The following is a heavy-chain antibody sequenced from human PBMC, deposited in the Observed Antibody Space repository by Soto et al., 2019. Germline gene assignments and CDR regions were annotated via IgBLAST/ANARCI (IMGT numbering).Heavy chain of an antibody. V-gene: IGHV1-69*13. CDR1: GGTFSSYA. Sequence: SVKVSCKASGGTFSSYAISWVRQAPGQGLEWMGGIIPIFGTANYAQKFQGRVTITADESTSTAYMELSSLRSEDTAVYYCARVFTYYDILTGYYEDYYYYYGMDVWGQGTTVTVSS. CDR2: IIPIFGTA. J-gene: IGHJ6*02. D-gene: IGHD3-9*01. CDR3: ARVFTYYDILTGYYEDYYYYYGMDV.